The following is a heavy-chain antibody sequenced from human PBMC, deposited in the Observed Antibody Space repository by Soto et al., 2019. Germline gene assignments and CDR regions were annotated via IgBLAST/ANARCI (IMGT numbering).Heavy chain of an antibody. D-gene: IGHD5-12*01. CDR1: GFTFSTFW. CDR2: INSDGSKT. CDR3: ATVATNSYNWLDP. Sequence: EVQLVESGGTLVQPGGSLRLSCAASGFTFSTFWMHWVRQAPGKGLVWVSRINSDGSKTTYAASVKGRFIISRDNAKNTVYLQMDSLRAEDTAVYYCATVATNSYNWLDPWGQGTLVTVSS. J-gene: IGHJ5*02. V-gene: IGHV3-74*01.